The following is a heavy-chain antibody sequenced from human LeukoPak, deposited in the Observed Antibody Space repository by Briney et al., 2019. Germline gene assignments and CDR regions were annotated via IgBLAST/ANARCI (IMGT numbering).Heavy chain of an antibody. CDR1: GFTFSSYG. D-gene: IGHD3-10*01. CDR3: ARHWPPSYYYGSGRSGWFDP. CDR2: IRYDGSNK. Sequence: GGSLRLSCAASGFTFSSYGMHWVRQAPGKGLEWVAFIRYDGSNKYYADSVKGRFTISRDNSKNTLYLQMNSLRAEDTAVYYCARHWPPSYYYGSGRSGWFDPWGQGTLVTVSS. V-gene: IGHV3-30*02. J-gene: IGHJ5*02.